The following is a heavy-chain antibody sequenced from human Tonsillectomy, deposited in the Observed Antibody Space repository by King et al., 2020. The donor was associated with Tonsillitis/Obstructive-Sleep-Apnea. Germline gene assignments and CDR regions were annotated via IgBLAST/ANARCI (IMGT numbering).Heavy chain of an antibody. Sequence: VQLVESGAEVKKPGASVKVSCKGSGYTFTSYYMHWVRQAPGQGLEWMGIINPSGGSTSYAQKFQGRVTMTRDTSTSTVYMELSSLRSEDTAVYYCVVGYRSSDYYYGMDVWGQGTTVTVSS. D-gene: IGHD6-13*01. CDR3: VVGYRSSDYYYGMDV. V-gene: IGHV1-46*01. CDR2: INPSGGST. J-gene: IGHJ6*02. CDR1: GYTFTSYY.